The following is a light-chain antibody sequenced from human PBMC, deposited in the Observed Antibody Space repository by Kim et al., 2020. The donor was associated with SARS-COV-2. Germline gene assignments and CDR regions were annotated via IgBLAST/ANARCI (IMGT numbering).Light chain of an antibody. Sequence: QSVLTQPPSVSAAPGHRVTISCSGSRSNIGNNPVSWYQQFPGTAPRLITYDNDKRPSGIPDRFSSSTSGTSATLGITGLRTGDEADYYCATWDSSLSVGVFGGGTQLTVL. CDR3: ATWDSSLSVGV. CDR1: RSNIGNNP. CDR2: DND. V-gene: IGLV1-51*01. J-gene: IGLJ3*02.